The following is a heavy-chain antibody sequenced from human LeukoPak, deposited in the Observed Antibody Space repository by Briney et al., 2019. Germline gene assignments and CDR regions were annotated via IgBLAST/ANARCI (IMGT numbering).Heavy chain of an antibody. Sequence: PGGSLRPSCAASGFTFSSYSMNWVRQAPGKGLEWVSYISSSSSTIYYADSVKGRFTVSRDNAKSSLYLQMNSLRAEDTAVYYCARDAEGFFGEDYMDVWGKGTTVTVSS. CDR1: GFTFSSYS. D-gene: IGHD3-3*01. V-gene: IGHV3-48*01. J-gene: IGHJ6*03. CDR2: ISSSSSTI. CDR3: ARDAEGFFGEDYMDV.